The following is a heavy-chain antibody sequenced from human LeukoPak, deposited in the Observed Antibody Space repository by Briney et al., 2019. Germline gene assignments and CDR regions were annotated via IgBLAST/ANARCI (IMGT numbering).Heavy chain of an antibody. J-gene: IGHJ3*02. CDR3: TTVRGLWWGENM. D-gene: IGHD2-21*01. CDR2: IKSKTDGGTT. Sequence: GSLRPSFAASGFTFSNAWMSLVRPAPGKGLELVGRIKSKTDGGTTDYAAPVKGRFTISRDDSKNTLYLQMNSLKIEDTAVHYCTTVRGLWWGENMWGEGTMVSVSS. CDR1: GFTFSNAW. V-gene: IGHV3-15*01.